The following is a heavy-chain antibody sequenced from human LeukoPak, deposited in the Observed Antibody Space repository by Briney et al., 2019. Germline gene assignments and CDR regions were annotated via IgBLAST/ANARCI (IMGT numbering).Heavy chain of an antibody. CDR3: AKVVELATLTGDSYTYSYHMDV. V-gene: IGHV5-51*01. J-gene: IGHJ6*03. CDR2: IYPGDSDT. Sequence: GESLKISYQGSGYSFSTYWIGWVRQMPGKGLEWMGFIYPGDSDTRYSPAFQGQVTISADKYISSAYLQWSSLKPSDTAVYYCAKVVELATLTGDSYTYSYHMDVWGKGTAVTVSS. D-gene: IGHD5-24*01. CDR1: GYSFSTYW.